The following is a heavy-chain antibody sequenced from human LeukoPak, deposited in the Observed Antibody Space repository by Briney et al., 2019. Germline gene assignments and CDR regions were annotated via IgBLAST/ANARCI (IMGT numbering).Heavy chain of an antibody. CDR2: SNSDTT. J-gene: IGHJ4*02. Sequence: PRGSLRFSCVAPGFTLSSHYMSWLRRSPGKGLERVSLSNSDTTDHAESVKGRFTISRDNSQNTFYLQMNSLRAEDTAVYYCAGGRRDAAAFDYWGQGTLVTVSS. CDR1: GFTLSSHY. V-gene: IGHV3-53*01. CDR3: AGGRRDAAAFDY. D-gene: IGHD1-1*01.